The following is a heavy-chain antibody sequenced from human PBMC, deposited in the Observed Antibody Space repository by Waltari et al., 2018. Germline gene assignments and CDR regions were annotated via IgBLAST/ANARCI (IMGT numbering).Heavy chain of an antibody. CDR1: GYTFTSYA. V-gene: IGHV7-4-1*02. Sequence: QVQLVQSGSELKKPGASVKVSCKASGYTFTSYALNWVRQAPGQGLEWMGWINTNTGNPTYAQGCTGRFVFSLDTSVSTAYLQISSLKAEDTAVYYCATTPVLPIVLVVYAGYGMDVWGQGTTVTVSS. CDR3: ATTPVLPIVLVVYAGYGMDV. D-gene: IGHD2-8*02. J-gene: IGHJ6*02. CDR2: INTNTGNP.